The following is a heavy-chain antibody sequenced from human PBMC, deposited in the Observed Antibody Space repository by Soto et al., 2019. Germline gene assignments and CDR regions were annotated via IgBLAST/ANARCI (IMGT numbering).Heavy chain of an antibody. CDR3: ARDHPHSYGIYYFDY. Sequence: SETLSLTCTVSGGSISSYYWSWIRQPPGKGLEWIGYMYNTGSTIYNPSLKSRVTISVDTSKNQFSLKLNSVTAADTAVYYCARDHPHSYGIYYFDYWGQGTLVTVSS. V-gene: IGHV4-59*01. CDR2: MYNTGST. J-gene: IGHJ4*02. CDR1: GGSISSYY. D-gene: IGHD5-18*01.